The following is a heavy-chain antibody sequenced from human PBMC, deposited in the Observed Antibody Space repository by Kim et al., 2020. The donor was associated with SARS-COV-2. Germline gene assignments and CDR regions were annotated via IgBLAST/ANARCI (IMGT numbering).Heavy chain of an antibody. D-gene: IGHD6-13*01. CDR2: ISGSGDTT. J-gene: IGHJ4*02. CDR1: GFTFSSCA. CDR3: AKLYSYSNTHTTN. V-gene: IGHV3-23*01. Sequence: GGSLRLSCAASGFTFSSCAMNWVRQAPGKGLEWVSGISGSGDTTYYADSVKGRFTISRDNSKNTLYLQMNSLGAEDTAVYYCAKLYSYSNTHTTNWGQGTLITVSS.